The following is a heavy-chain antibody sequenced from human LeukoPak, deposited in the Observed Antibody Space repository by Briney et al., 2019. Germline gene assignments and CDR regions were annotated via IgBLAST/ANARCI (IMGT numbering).Heavy chain of an antibody. CDR3: ASHYDTSGYHYFDF. CDR2: ISYDGSNK. D-gene: IGHD3-22*01. J-gene: IGHJ4*02. CDR1: GFTFSRYA. Sequence: GGSLRLSCAASGFTFSRYAMHWVRQAPGKGLEWVAVISYDGSNKYYADTVKGRFTISRDSSKNTLYLQMNSLRAEDTAVYYCASHYDTSGYHYFDFRGQGTLVTVSS. V-gene: IGHV3-30-3*01.